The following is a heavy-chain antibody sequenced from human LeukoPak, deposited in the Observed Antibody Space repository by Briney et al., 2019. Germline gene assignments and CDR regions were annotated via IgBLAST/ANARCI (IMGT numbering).Heavy chain of an antibody. D-gene: IGHD6-19*01. CDR3: ARARGSSGWVDY. Sequence: SETLSLTCTVSDYSISSGYYWGWIRQPPGKGLEWIGSIYYSGSTYYNPSLKSRVTISVDTSKNQFSLKLSSVTAADTAVYYCARARGSSGWVDYWGQGTLVTVSS. J-gene: IGHJ4*02. CDR1: DYSISSGYY. V-gene: IGHV4-38-2*02. CDR2: IYYSGST.